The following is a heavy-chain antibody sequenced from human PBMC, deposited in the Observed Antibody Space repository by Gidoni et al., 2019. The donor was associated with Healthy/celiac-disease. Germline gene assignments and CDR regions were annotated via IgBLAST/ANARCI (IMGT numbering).Heavy chain of an antibody. Sequence: EVQLVESGGGLVQPGRSLRLSCAASGFTFDDYAMHWVRQAPGKGLEWVSGISWNSGSIGYADSVKGRFTISRDNAKNSLYLQMNSLRAEDTALYYCAKERVQGADYYYYGMDVWGQGTTVTVSS. J-gene: IGHJ6*02. D-gene: IGHD3-10*01. CDR1: GFTFDDYA. CDR2: ISWNSGSI. CDR3: AKERVQGADYYYYGMDV. V-gene: IGHV3-9*01.